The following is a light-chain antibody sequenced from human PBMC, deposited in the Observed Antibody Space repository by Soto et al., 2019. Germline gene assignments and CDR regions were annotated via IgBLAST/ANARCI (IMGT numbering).Light chain of an antibody. CDR1: TGAVTSGHY. J-gene: IGLJ2*01. V-gene: IGLV7-46*01. CDR3: ASYTGRNAWL. CDR2: DTS. Sequence: QAVVTQEPSLTVSPGGTVTLTCGSSTGAVTSGHYPYWFQQKPGQAPRALIYDTSNKHSWTPARFSGSLLGGKAALTLSGAQTEDEAEYYCASYTGRNAWLFGGGTKLTVL.